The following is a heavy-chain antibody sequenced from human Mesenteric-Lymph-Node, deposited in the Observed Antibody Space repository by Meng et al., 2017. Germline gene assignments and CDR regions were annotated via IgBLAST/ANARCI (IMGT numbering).Heavy chain of an antibody. CDR2: IYVGGST. J-gene: IGHJ4*02. D-gene: IGHD1-26*01. CDR1: GFTFSNYE. CDR3: ARVQAGALDS. Sequence: GESLKISCAASGFTFSNYEVNWVRQAPGKGLEWVSVIYVGGSTFYTDSVKGRFTISRDTSKNTLSLQMNNLRAEDTAVYYCARVQAGALDSWGQGTLVTVSS. V-gene: IGHV3-66*02.